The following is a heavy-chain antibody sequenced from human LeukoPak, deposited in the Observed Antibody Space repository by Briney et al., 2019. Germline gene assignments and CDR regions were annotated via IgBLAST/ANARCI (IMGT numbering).Heavy chain of an antibody. V-gene: IGHV3-23*01. J-gene: IGHJ3*02. Sequence: GGSLRLSCAASGFTFSSYAMSWVRQAPGKGLEWVSAISGSGGSTYYADSVKGRFNISRDNSKNTLYLQMNSLRAEDTAVYYCASYYDILTGYYSRDAFDIWGQGTMVTVSS. CDR1: GFTFSSYA. D-gene: IGHD3-9*01. CDR2: ISGSGGST. CDR3: ASYYDILTGYYSRDAFDI.